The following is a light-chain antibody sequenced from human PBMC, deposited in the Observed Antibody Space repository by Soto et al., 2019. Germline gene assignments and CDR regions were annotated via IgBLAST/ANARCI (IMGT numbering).Light chain of an antibody. Sequence: QSVLTQPPSVSAAPGQTVTIPCSGSSSNIGNDYVSWYQQFPGTAPKLLVYDNNKRPSWIPDRFSASRSGTSATLGITGLQTGDEADYYCGSWYRSLRAYVFGTATKLTVL. CDR2: DNN. V-gene: IGLV1-51*01. CDR3: GSWYRSLRAYV. CDR1: SSNIGNDY. J-gene: IGLJ1*01.